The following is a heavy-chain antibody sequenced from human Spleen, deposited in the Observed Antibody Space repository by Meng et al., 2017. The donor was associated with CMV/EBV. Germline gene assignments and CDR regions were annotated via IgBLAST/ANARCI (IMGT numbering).Heavy chain of an antibody. CDR2: MNPNSGNT. J-gene: IGHJ5*02. CDR1: GYTFSSYD. D-gene: IGHD2-2*01. V-gene: IGHV1-8*01. Sequence: SSTVSCKASGYTFSSYDINWVRQAAGQRLEWMGWMNPNSGNTGYAQKFQGRVTMTRNTSMNTAYMELSSLRSEDTAIYYCARGQRFDPWGQGTLVTVSS. CDR3: ARGQRFDP.